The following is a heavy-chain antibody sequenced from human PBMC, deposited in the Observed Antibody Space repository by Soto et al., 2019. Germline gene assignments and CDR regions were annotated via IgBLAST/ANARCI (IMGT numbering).Heavy chain of an antibody. J-gene: IGHJ4*02. CDR2: MSYDGSNK. Sequence: QVQLVESGGGVVQPGRSLRLSCAASGFTFSSYAMHWVRRAPGKGLEWMAVMSYDGSNKYYADSVKGRFTISRDNSKNTLDLRMNSLGPEDTALYYCARDGGAYWGQGTLVIVSS. D-gene: IGHD3-16*01. CDR1: GFTFSSYA. V-gene: IGHV3-30-3*01. CDR3: ARDGGAY.